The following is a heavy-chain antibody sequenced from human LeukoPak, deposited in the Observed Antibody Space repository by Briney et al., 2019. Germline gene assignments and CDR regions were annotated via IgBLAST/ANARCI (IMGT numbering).Heavy chain of an antibody. CDR1: GFIFSNYG. V-gene: IGHV3-21*01. Sequence: PGGSLRLSCAASGFIFSNYGMSWVRQAPGKGLEWVSSISSSSSYIYYADSVKGRFTISRDNAKNSLYLQMNSLRAEDTAVYYCARGEYYYGSGSYMGMDVWGQGTTVTVSS. D-gene: IGHD3-10*01. CDR3: ARGEYYYGSGSYMGMDV. J-gene: IGHJ6*02. CDR2: ISSSSSYI.